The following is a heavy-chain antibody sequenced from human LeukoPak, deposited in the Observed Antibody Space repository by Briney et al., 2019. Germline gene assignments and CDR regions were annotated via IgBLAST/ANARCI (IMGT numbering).Heavy chain of an antibody. D-gene: IGHD3-16*01. CDR3: ARGWGYFDY. CDR1: GGSISSYY. Sequence: PSETLSLTCTVSGGSISSYYWSWIRQPPGKGLEWIGYIYYSGGTNYNPSLKSQVTISVDTSKNQFSLKLSSVTAADTAVYYCARGWGYFDYWGQGTLVTASS. J-gene: IGHJ4*02. CDR2: IYYSGGT. V-gene: IGHV4-59*01.